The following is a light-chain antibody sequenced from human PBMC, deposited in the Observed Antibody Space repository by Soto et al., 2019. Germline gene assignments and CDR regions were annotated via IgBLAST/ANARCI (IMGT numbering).Light chain of an antibody. CDR1: QSFSSN. CDR2: GAS. V-gene: IGKV3-15*01. J-gene: IGKJ1*01. CDR3: QQYNNWPPA. Sequence: EIVMTQSPATLSVSPGERATLSCRASQSFSSNLAWYQQKPGQAPRLLIYGASTRATNIPARFSGSGSGTEFTLTISSLQSEDFAVYYCQQYNNWPPASGQGTKVDIK.